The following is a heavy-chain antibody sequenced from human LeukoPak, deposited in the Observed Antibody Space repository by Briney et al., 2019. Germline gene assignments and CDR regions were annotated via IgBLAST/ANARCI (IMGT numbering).Heavy chain of an antibody. CDR3: TKVVVVNGSYFFDY. J-gene: IGHJ4*02. D-gene: IGHD1-26*01. CDR1: AFTFSIYA. Sequence: TGGSLRLSCAASAFTFSIYAMNCVRQAPGRGLEWVSAISGSGGSTYYADSVKGRFTISRDNSKNTLYLQMNSLRAEDTAVYYCTKVVVVNGSYFFDYCGQGTLVTVSS. CDR2: ISGSGGST. V-gene: IGHV3-23*01.